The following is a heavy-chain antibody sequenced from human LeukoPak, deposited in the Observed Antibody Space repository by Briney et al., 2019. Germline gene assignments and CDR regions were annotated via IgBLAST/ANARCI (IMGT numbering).Heavy chain of an antibody. D-gene: IGHD1-26*01. J-gene: IGHJ4*02. CDR3: ARVGGSYSPDY. CDR1: GFTLSTYW. CDR2: ISSDGLTT. Sequence: GGSLRLSCAASGFTLSTYWMHWVRQAPGKGLVWVSHISSDGLTTSYADSVQGRFTISRDNAKNTLHLQMNSLRAEDTAVYFCARVGGSYSPDYWGQGTLVTVSS. V-gene: IGHV3-74*01.